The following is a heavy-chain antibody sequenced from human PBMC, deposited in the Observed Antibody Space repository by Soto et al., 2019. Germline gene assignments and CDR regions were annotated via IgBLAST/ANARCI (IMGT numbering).Heavy chain of an antibody. CDR3: ARHSTYYDYIWGSYRGNDALDI. D-gene: IGHD3-16*02. Sequence: PGGSLRLSCAASGFTFSDYYMSWIRQAPGKGLEWVSYISSSGSTIYYADSVKGRFTISRDNAKNSLYLQMNSLRAEDTAVYYCARHSTYYDYIWGSYRGNDALDIWGQGTMFTV. CDR2: ISSSGSTI. V-gene: IGHV3-11*01. J-gene: IGHJ3*02. CDR1: GFTFSDYY.